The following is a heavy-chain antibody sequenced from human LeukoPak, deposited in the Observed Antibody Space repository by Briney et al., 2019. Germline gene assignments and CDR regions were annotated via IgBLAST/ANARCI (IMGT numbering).Heavy chain of an antibody. Sequence: PSETLSLTRGVSGGSIISTKWWSWVRQSPGKGLEWIGEIFYSGSTNYNPSLKSRVTISVDKSKSQFSLKLRSVTAADTAVYYCANGYDYLEGGYSSHGLDVWGQGTTVTVSS. CDR3: ANGYDYLEGGYSSHGLDV. CDR1: GGSIISTKW. CDR2: IFYSGST. J-gene: IGHJ6*02. V-gene: IGHV4-4*02. D-gene: IGHD5-12*01.